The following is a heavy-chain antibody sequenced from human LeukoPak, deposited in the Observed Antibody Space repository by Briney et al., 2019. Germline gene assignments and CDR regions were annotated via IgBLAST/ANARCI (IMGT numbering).Heavy chain of an antibody. J-gene: IGHJ6*03. CDR1: GFTFSNYA. CDR2: MRRDGSNK. V-gene: IGHV3-30*02. D-gene: IGHD2-21*02. Sequence: GGSLRLSCAASGFTFSNYAMNWVRQAPGKGLEWVAFMRRDGSNKYYADSVRGRFTISRDNSRDALYLQMNNLRAEDTAIYYCAKGNCGGGDCQSYFYFYMDVWGKGATVIVSS. CDR3: AKGNCGGGDCQSYFYFYMDV.